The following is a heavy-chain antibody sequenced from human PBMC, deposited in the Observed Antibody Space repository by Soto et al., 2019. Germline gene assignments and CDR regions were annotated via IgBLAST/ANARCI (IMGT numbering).Heavy chain of an antibody. V-gene: IGHV3-74*01. D-gene: IGHD3-10*01. J-gene: IGHJ6*02. Sequence: GGSLRLSCAASGFTFSSYWMHWVRQAPGKGLVWVSRINSDGSSTSYADSAKGRFTISRDNAKNTLYLQMNSLRAEDTAVYYCARVYEGFGYKNYYYYGMDVWGQGTTVTVSS. CDR1: GFTFSSYW. CDR2: INSDGSST. CDR3: ARVYEGFGYKNYYYYGMDV.